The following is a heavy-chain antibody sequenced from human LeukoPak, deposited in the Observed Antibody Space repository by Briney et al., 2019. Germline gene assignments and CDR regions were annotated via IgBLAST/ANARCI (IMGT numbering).Heavy chain of an antibody. CDR3: ARLTGVYYYYYMDV. J-gene: IGHJ6*03. Sequence: PSETLSLTCTVSGGSISSHYWSWIRQPPGKGLEWSGDIYYSGSTNYNPSLKSRVTISVDTSKNQFSLKLSSVTAADTAVYYCARLTGVYYYYYMDVWGKGTTVTVSS. CDR1: GGSISSHY. D-gene: IGHD3-10*01. CDR2: IYYSGST. V-gene: IGHV4-59*11.